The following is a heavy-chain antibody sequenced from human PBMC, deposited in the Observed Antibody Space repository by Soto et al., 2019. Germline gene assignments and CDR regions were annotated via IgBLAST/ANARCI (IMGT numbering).Heavy chain of an antibody. CDR3: ARDSYYDILTGYYIRFDY. D-gene: IGHD3-9*01. Sequence: GGSLRLSCAASGFTFSCYWMSWVRQAPGKGLEWVANIKQDGSEKYYVDSVKGRFTISRDNAKNSLYLQMNSLRAEDTAVYYCARDSYYDILTGYYIRFDYWGQGTLVTVSS. CDR2: IKQDGSEK. CDR1: GFTFSCYW. J-gene: IGHJ4*02. V-gene: IGHV3-7*01.